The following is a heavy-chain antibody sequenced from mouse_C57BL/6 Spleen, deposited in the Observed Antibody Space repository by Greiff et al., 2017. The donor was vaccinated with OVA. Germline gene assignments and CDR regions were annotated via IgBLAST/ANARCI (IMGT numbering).Heavy chain of an antibody. CDR2: IHPNSGST. D-gene: IGHD2-2*01. CDR3: ARRRDGYDVSYYFDY. CDR1: GYTFTSYW. J-gene: IGHJ2*01. V-gene: IGHV1-64*01. Sequence: QVQLKQPGAELVMPGASVKLSCKASGYTFTSYWMHWVKQRPGQGLEWIGMIHPNSGSTNFNEKFKSKATLTVDKSSSTAYMQLSSLTSEDSAVYYCARRRDGYDVSYYFDYWGQGTTLTVSS.